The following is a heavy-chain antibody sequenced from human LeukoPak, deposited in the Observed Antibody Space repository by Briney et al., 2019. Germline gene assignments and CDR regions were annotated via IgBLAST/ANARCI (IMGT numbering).Heavy chain of an antibody. V-gene: IGHV4-59*08. J-gene: IGHJ4*02. Sequence: SETLSLTCTVSGGSISSYYWSWIRQPPGKGLEWIAYIYYSGSTNYNPSLKSRVTISVDTSKNQLSLKLSSVTAADTAVYYCARWYSSGWAFDYWGQGTLVTVSS. D-gene: IGHD6-19*01. CDR2: IYYSGST. CDR3: ARWYSSGWAFDY. CDR1: GGSISSYY.